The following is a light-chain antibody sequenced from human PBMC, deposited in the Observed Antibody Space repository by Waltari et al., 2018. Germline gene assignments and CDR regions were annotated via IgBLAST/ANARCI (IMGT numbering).Light chain of an antibody. CDR2: DVS. J-gene: IGLJ2*01. V-gene: IGLV2-14*01. Sequence: QSALTQPASVSGSPGQSITISCTGTSSDVGSYSYVSWYQQHPGRAPKLMIYDVSNRPSGIPNRFSGSKSGHTASLTISGLQAEDEADYYCSSYSSSSIVVFGGGTKLAVL. CDR3: SSYSSSSIVV. CDR1: SSDVGSYSY.